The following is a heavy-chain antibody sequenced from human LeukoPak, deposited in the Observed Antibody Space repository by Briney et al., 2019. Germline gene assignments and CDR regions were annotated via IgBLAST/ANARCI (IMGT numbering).Heavy chain of an antibody. Sequence: PSETLSLTCTVSGGSISSGGYYWSWIRQHPGKGLKWIGYIYYSGSTYYNPSLKSRVTISVDTSKNQFSLKLSSVTAADTAVYYCARAPPSYSAFDIWGQGTMVTVSS. V-gene: IGHV4-31*03. J-gene: IGHJ3*02. CDR1: GGSISSGGYY. D-gene: IGHD2-21*01. CDR2: IYYSGST. CDR3: ARAPPSYSAFDI.